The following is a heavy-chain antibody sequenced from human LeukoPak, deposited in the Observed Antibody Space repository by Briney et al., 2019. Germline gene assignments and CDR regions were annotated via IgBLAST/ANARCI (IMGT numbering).Heavy chain of an antibody. D-gene: IGHD1-1*01. CDR3: AGSVPAPKEFAF. V-gene: IGHV4-4*09. CDR1: NGSISTYY. J-gene: IGHJ4*02. CDR2: IYSGGTT. Sequence: SETLSLTCTVSNGSISTYYWSWIRQPPGKGLEWIGYIYSGGTTNSNPSLKGRVTISLDTSKNQFSLKLSSVTAADTAVYYCAGSVPAPKEFAFWGQGTLVTVSS.